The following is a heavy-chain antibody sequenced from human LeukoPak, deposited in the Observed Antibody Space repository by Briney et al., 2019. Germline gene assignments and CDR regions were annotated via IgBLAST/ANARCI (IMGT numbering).Heavy chain of an antibody. Sequence: PSETLSLTCAVYGGSFSGYYWSWIRKPPGKGLEWIGEINHSGSTNYNPSLKSRVTISVDTSKNQFSLKLSSVTAADTAVYYCARAARWLQSAPIDYWGQGTLVTVSS. CDR1: GGSFSGYY. CDR3: ARAARWLQSAPIDY. CDR2: INHSGST. D-gene: IGHD5-24*01. J-gene: IGHJ4*02. V-gene: IGHV4-34*01.